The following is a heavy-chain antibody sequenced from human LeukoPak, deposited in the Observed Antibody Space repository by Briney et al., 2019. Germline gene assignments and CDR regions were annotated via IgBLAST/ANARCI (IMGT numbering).Heavy chain of an antibody. CDR3: ARQAVAGIDY. Sequence: SVKVSCKASGGTFSSYAISWVQQAPGQGLEWMGRIIPILGIANYAQKFQGRVTITADKSTSTAYMELSSLRSEDTALYYCARQAVAGIDYWGQGTLVTVSS. J-gene: IGHJ4*02. V-gene: IGHV1-69*04. D-gene: IGHD6-19*01. CDR1: GGTFSSYA. CDR2: IIPILGIA.